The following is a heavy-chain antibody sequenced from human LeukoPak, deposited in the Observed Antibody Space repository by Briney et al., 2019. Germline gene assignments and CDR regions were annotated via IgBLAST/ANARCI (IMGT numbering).Heavy chain of an antibody. CDR3: AREAGSSWYPH. CDR2: IKQDGSEK. V-gene: IGHV3-7*01. CDR1: GFTFSSYW. D-gene: IGHD6-13*01. Sequence: PGGSLRLSCAASGFTFSSYWMSWVRQAPGKGLEWVANIKQDGSEKYYVDSVKGRFTVSRDNAKNSLYLQMNSLRAEDTAVYYCAREAGSSWYPHWGQGTLVTVSS. J-gene: IGHJ4*02.